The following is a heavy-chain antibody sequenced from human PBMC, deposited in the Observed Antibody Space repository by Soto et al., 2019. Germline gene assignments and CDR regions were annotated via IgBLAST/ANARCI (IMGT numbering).Heavy chain of an antibody. J-gene: IGHJ5*02. V-gene: IGHV1-3*01. CDR1: GYTFTSYA. D-gene: IGHD6-13*01. CDR3: ATSRIAAAGTEFDP. Sequence: ASVKVSCKASGYTFTSYAMHWVRQAPGQRLEWMGWINAGNGNTKYSQKFQGRVTITRDTSASTAYMELSSLRSEDTAVYYCATSRIAAAGTEFDPWGQGTLVTVS. CDR2: INAGNGNT.